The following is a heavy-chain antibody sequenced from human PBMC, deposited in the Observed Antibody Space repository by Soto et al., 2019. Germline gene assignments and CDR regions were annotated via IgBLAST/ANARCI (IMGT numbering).Heavy chain of an antibody. J-gene: IGHJ4*02. CDR1: GYTFTIYG. CDR2: ISGYNGNT. V-gene: IGHV1-18*01. D-gene: IGHD4-17*01. Sequence: ASVKVSCKASGYTFTIYGISWVPQAPGQGLEWMGWISGYNGNTNYAQRLQGRVTMTTDTSTSTAYMELRSLRSDDTAVYYCARTVTTFYDYWGQGTLVTVSS. CDR3: ARTVTTFYDY.